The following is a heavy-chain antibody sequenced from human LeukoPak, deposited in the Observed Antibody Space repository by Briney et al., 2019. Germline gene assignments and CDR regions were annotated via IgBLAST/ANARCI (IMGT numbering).Heavy chain of an antibody. CDR1: GYTFTSYY. D-gene: IGHD2-15*01. V-gene: IGHV1-46*01. Sequence: GASVKVSCKASGYTFTSYYMHWVRQAPGQGLEWMGIINPSGGSTSYAQKFQGRVTMTRDTSTSTAYMELRSLISDDTALYYCARDLCSGGSCYHALGHWGQGALVTVSS. J-gene: IGHJ4*02. CDR3: ARDLCSGGSCYHALGH. CDR2: INPSGGST.